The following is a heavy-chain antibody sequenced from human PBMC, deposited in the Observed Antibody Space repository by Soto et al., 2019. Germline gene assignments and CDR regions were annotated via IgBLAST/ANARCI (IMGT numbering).Heavy chain of an antibody. V-gene: IGHV3-48*04. CDR2: ISSSSSTT. J-gene: IGHJ5*02. D-gene: IGHD6-19*01. CDR3: ARDLRGGYSSGWYVNWFDP. CDR1: EFTFSSYS. Sequence: EGQLVEFGGGLVQPGGSLRLSCAASEFTFSSYSMSWVRQAPGKGLEWVSYISSSSSTTYYADSVKGRFTISRDNAKNSLYLQMNSLRAEDTAVYYCARDLRGGYSSGWYVNWFDPWGQGTLVTVSS.